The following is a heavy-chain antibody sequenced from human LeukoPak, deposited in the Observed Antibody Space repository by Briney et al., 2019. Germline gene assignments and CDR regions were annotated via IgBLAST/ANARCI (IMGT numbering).Heavy chain of an antibody. J-gene: IGHJ4*02. V-gene: IGHV3-23*01. D-gene: IGHD4-17*01. CDR2: ISGTTGTT. CDR1: GFSFSSYA. Sequence: GGSLRLSCAASGFSFSSYAMSWIRQAPGKGLEWLSAISGTTGTTFYADSVKGRFTISRDNSKNTLFLQMNSLRAEDTAVYYCATKTSYGDRCFDYWGQGTLVTVSS. CDR3: ATKTSYGDRCFDY.